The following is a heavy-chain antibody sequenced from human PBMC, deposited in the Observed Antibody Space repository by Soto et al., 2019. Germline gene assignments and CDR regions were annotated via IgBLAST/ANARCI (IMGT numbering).Heavy chain of an antibody. V-gene: IGHV4-59*01. J-gene: IGHJ4*01. CDR1: GDPISTFY. CDR2: NHYSGST. D-gene: IGHD3-3*01. Sequence: PSETLSLTCTVSGDPISTFYWSWIRQPPGKGLEWIGYNHYSGSTNYNPSLKSQVIISVDTSKNQFSLTLSSVTAADTAVYFCARVLFYRFDYWGHVTLVPVSP. CDR3: ARVLFYRFDY.